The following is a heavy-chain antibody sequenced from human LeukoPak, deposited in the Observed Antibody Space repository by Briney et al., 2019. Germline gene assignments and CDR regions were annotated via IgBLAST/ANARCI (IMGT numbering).Heavy chain of an antibody. CDR3: AKGSYYDSSGSFYFDY. Sequence: GGSLRLSCAASRFTFNSYAMSWVRQAPGKGLEWVSGISGSGDNTYYADSVKGRFTISRDNSKNTLYVQVNSLGTEDTAAYYCAKGSYYDSSGSFYFDYWGQGTLVTVSS. V-gene: IGHV3-23*01. D-gene: IGHD3-22*01. CDR2: ISGSGDNT. CDR1: RFTFNSYA. J-gene: IGHJ4*02.